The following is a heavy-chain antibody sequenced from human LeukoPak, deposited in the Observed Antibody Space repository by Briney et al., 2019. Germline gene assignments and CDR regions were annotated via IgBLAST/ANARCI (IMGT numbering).Heavy chain of an antibody. CDR3: ASTDYGDYFDY. CDR2: IYYSGGT. CDR1: GGSISSSSYY. D-gene: IGHD4-17*01. Sequence: SETLSLTCTVSGGSISSSSYYWGWIRQPPGKGLEWIGSIYYSGGTYYNPSLKSRVTISVDTSKNQFSLKLSSVTAADTAVYYCASTDYGDYFDYWGQGTLVTVSS. J-gene: IGHJ4*02. V-gene: IGHV4-39*01.